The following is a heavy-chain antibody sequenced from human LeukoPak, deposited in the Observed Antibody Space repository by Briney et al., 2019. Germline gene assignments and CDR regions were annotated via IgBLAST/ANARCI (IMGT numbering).Heavy chain of an antibody. J-gene: IGHJ4*02. Sequence: SETLSLTCTVSGGSISSYYWSWIRQPPGKGLEWIGEINHSGSTNYNPSLKSRVTISVDTSKNQFSLKLSSVTAADTAVYYCASDSGYDEIDHWGQGTLVTVSS. V-gene: IGHV4-34*01. D-gene: IGHD5-12*01. CDR1: GGSISSYY. CDR3: ASDSGYDEIDH. CDR2: INHSGST.